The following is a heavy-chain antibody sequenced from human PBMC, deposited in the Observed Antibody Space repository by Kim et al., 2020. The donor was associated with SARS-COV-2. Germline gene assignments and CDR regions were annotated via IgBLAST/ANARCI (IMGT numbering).Heavy chain of an antibody. J-gene: IGHJ6*02. D-gene: IGHD2-2*01. Sequence: KGRVTISRDKSKNTLYLQMNSLRAEDTAVHYCAGVVVPAAPYVYYYGMDVWGQGTTVTVSS. V-gene: IGHV3-66*01. CDR3: AGVVVPAAPYVYYYGMDV.